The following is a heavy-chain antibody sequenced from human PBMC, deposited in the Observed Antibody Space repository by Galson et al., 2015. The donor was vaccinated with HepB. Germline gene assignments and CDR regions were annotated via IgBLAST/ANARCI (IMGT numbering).Heavy chain of an antibody. CDR1: GFTFSSYG. CDR2: IRYDGSNK. CDR3: AYSSSWYTDAFDI. Sequence: SLRLSCAASGFTFSSYGMHWVRQAPGKGLEWVAFIRYDGSNKYYADSVKGRFTISRDNSKNTLYLQMNSLRAEDTAVYYCAYSSSWYTDAFDIWGQGTMVTVSS. D-gene: IGHD6-13*01. V-gene: IGHV3-30*02. J-gene: IGHJ3*02.